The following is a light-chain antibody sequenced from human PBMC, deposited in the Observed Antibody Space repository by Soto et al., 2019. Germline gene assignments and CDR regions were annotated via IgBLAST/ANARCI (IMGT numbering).Light chain of an antibody. V-gene: IGKV1-5*03. Sequence: DIQMTQSPSTLSASVGHRVTITCRASQSISSWLAWYQQKPGKAPKLLIYKASSLESGGPSRFSGSGSGTEFTLTISSLQPDDFATYYCQQYNSYLWTFGQGTKVDIK. CDR2: KAS. J-gene: IGKJ1*01. CDR1: QSISSW. CDR3: QQYNSYLWT.